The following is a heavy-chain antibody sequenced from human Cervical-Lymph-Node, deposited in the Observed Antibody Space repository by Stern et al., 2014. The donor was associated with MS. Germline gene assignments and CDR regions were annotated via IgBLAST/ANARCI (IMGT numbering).Heavy chain of an antibody. Sequence: VQLVESGAEVKRPESSVKVSCKASGGSLSTLDISWVRQAPGQGLEWVGEIKPLFGTANYAQKFKGRVTITADESTSTVYMELSSLKSVRDIRRVAANWGQGTLVTVTS. CDR2: IKPLFGTA. V-gene: IGHV1-69*01. D-gene: IGHD2-15*01. J-gene: IGHJ4*02. CDR1: GGSLSTLD. CDR3: AN.